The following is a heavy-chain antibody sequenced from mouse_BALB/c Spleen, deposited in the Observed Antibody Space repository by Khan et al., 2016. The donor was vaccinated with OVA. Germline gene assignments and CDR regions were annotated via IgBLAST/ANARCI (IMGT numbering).Heavy chain of an antibody. Sequence: QVQLQQSGPELVKPGASVKMSCTASGYTFSDYVISWVKLRTGQGLEWIGEIYPGSGTTYYNEKFKGKATLTADNPYSTAYMQLSSLTSEASAVYFCARSYAGSWFTYWGQGTLVTVS. V-gene: IGHV1-81*01. CDR3: ARSYAGSWFTY. CDR1: GYTFSDYV. D-gene: IGHD1-1*01. CDR2: IYPGSGTT. J-gene: IGHJ3*01.